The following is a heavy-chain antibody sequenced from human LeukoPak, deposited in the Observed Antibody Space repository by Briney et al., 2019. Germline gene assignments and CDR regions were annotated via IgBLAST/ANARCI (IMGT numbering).Heavy chain of an antibody. D-gene: IGHD6-19*01. J-gene: IGHJ4*02. CDR3: ARCSCDFDY. CDR1: GFTFSTYW. CDR2: IKKDGSEI. Sequence: GGSLRLSSAASGFTFSTYWMSWVRQPPGKGLEWVANIKKDGSEIYYVDSVKGRLTISRDNAKNSLYQQMNSLKAEDSAVYYCARCSCDFDYRGQGTLVTVSS. V-gene: IGHV3-7*03.